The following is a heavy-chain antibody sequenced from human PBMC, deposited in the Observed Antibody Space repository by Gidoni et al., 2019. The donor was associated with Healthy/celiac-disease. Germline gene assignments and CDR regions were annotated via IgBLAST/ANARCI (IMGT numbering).Heavy chain of an antibody. CDR2: IDSSSSYI. Sequence: EVQLVESVGGLVKTVGCLRHSCAASGCTFSISSMNWVRQAPGKGLEGVSCIDSSSSYIYYADSVKCLFTISRDNAKISLYLQINSLSAEDTAVYYCARDVWDCSSTYCGYWSQGTLVTVSS. CDR3: ARDVWDCSSTYCGY. J-gene: IGHJ4*02. D-gene: IGHD2-2*01. CDR1: GCTFSISS. V-gene: IGHV3-21*01.